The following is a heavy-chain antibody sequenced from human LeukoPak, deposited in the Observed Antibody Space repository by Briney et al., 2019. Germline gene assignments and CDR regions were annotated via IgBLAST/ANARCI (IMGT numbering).Heavy chain of an antibody. J-gene: IGHJ6*02. CDR1: GGSFSGYY. CDR2: INHSGST. Sequence: PSETLSLTCAVYGGSFSGYYWSWIRQPPGKGLEWIGEINHSGSTNYNPSLKSRVTITVDTSKKQFSLKLSSVTAADTAVYYCARDVVVVAAGYYYGMDVWGQGTTVTVSS. V-gene: IGHV4-34*01. CDR3: ARDVVVVAAGYYYGMDV. D-gene: IGHD2-15*01.